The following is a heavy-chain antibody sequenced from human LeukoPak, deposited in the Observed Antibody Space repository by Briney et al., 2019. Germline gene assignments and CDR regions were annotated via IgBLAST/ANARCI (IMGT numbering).Heavy chain of an antibody. V-gene: IGHV3-66*01. CDR1: GFTVSSNY. CDR2: IYSGGST. J-gene: IGHJ4*02. CDR3: ARVGEWLSIFY. D-gene: IGHD5-12*01. Sequence: GGSLRLSCAASGFTVSSNYMSWVRQAPGKGLEWVSVIYSGGSTYYAGSVKGRFTISRDNSKNTLYLQMNSLRAEDTAVYYCARVGEWLSIFYWGQGTLVTVSS.